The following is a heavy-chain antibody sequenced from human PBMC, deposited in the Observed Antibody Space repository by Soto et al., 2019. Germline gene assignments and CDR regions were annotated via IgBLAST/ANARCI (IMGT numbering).Heavy chain of an antibody. D-gene: IGHD6-13*01. J-gene: IGHJ6*02. CDR2: INAGNGNT. CDR3: ARDYTRSSSSWYVRYYYYYYGMDV. V-gene: IGHV1-3*01. CDR1: GYTFTSYA. Sequence: ASVKVSCKASGYTFTSYAMHWVRQAPGQRLEWMGWINAGNGNTKYSQKFQGRVTITRDTSASTAYMELSSLRSEDTAVYYCARDYTRSSSSWYVRYYYYYYGMDVWGQGTTVTVSS.